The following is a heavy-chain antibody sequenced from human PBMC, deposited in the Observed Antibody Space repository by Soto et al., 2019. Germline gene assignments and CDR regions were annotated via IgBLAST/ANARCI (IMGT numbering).Heavy chain of an antibody. CDR1: GGTFSSYA. Sequence: SVKVSCKASGGTFSSYAISWVRQAPGQGLEWMGGIIPIFGTANYAQKFQGRVTITADESTSTAYMELSSLRSEDTAVYYCARSGTGTTAHWFDPWGQGTRVTVS. J-gene: IGHJ5*02. V-gene: IGHV1-69*13. D-gene: IGHD1-7*01. CDR2: IIPIFGTA. CDR3: ARSGTGTTAHWFDP.